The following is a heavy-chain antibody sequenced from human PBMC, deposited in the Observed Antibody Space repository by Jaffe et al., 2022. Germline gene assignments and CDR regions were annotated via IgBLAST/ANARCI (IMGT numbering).Heavy chain of an antibody. CDR1: GGSFSGYY. CDR2: INHSGST. D-gene: IGHD3-10*01. J-gene: IGHJ4*02. V-gene: IGHV4-34*01. Sequence: QVQLQQWGAGLLKPSETLSLTCAVYGGSFSGYYWSWIRQPPGKGLEWIGEINHSGSTNYNPSLKSRVTISVDTSKNQFSLKLSSVTAADTAVYYCARGRLRFGELFVISHMAYYFDYWGQGTLVTVSS. CDR3: ARGRLRFGELFVISHMAYYFDY.